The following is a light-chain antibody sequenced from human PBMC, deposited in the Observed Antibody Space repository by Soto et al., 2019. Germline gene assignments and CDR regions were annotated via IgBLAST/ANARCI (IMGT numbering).Light chain of an antibody. Sequence: EIVLTQSPGTLSLSPGERATLSCRASQSVSSSYLAWSQQKPGQAPRLLIYGASSRATGITDRFSGSGSGTDFTLTISRLEPEDFAVYYCQQYGSSTITVGQGTRLEIK. J-gene: IGKJ5*01. CDR1: QSVSSSY. CDR3: QQYGSSTIT. V-gene: IGKV3-20*01. CDR2: GAS.